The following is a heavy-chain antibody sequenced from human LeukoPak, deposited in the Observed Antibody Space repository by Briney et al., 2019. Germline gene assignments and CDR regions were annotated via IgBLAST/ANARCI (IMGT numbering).Heavy chain of an antibody. Sequence: GGSLRLSCAASGFTVSSNYMTWVRQAPGKGLEWVSVIYSGGNTYYADSVEGRFTISRDNSKNTLYLQMNSLRAEDTAVYYCARAGSGYYLGFDYWGQGTLVTVSS. J-gene: IGHJ4*02. V-gene: IGHV3-66*01. D-gene: IGHD3-3*01. CDR1: GFTVSSNY. CDR2: IYSGGNT. CDR3: ARAGSGYYLGFDY.